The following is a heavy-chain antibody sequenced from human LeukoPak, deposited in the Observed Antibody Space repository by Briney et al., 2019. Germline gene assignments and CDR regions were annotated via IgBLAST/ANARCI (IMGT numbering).Heavy chain of an antibody. Sequence: PGRSLRLSCAASGFTFDDYAMHWVRQAPGKGLEWVSGISWNSGSIGYADSVKSRFTISRDNAKNSLYLQMNSLRAEDTALYYCAKFQGWFDPWGQGTLVTVSS. CDR1: GFTFDDYA. V-gene: IGHV3-9*01. J-gene: IGHJ5*02. CDR3: AKFQGWFDP. CDR2: ISWNSGSI.